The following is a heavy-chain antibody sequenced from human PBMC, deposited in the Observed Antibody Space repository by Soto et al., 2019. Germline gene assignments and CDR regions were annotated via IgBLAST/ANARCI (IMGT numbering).Heavy chain of an antibody. Sequence: ESGGTLVQPGGSLRLSCATSGFTFINYAMNWIRQAPGKGLEWVSVISAGGDNTYYADSVKGRFTISRDNSKNTVFLQMNRLTAEHTAIYYCAKDGQKSATVSFGTWFDSWGQGTLVTVSS. CDR3: AKDGQKSATVSFGTWFDS. V-gene: IGHV3-23*01. D-gene: IGHD4-17*01. J-gene: IGHJ5*01. CDR2: ISAGGDNT. CDR1: GFTFINYA.